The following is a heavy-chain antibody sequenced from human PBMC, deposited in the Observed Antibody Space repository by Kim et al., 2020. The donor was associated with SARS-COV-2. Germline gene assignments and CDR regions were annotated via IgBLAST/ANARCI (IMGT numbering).Heavy chain of an antibody. CDR2: ISYDGSNK. Sequence: GGSLRLSCAASGFTFSSYGMHWVRQAPGKGLEWVAVISYDGSNKYYADSVKGRFTISRDNSKKTLYLQMNSLIAEDTAVYYCAKSRDIVVVVAATPPNYWGQGTLVTVSS. D-gene: IGHD2-15*01. V-gene: IGHV3-30*18. J-gene: IGHJ4*02. CDR1: GFTFSSYG. CDR3: AKSRDIVVVVAATPPNY.